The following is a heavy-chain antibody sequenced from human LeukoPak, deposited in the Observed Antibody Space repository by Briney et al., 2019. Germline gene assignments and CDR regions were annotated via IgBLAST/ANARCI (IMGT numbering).Heavy chain of an antibody. J-gene: IGHJ6*02. CDR3: AKSSSGWTNYYYYGMDV. D-gene: IGHD6-19*01. V-gene: IGHV3-30*18. CDR2: ISYDGSNK. Sequence: GRSLRLSCAASGFTFSSYGMHWVRQAPGKGLEWVAVISYDGSNKYYADSVKGRFTISRDNSKNTLYLQMNSLRAEDTAVYYCAKSSSGWTNYYYYGMDVWGQGTTVTVSS. CDR1: GFTFSSYG.